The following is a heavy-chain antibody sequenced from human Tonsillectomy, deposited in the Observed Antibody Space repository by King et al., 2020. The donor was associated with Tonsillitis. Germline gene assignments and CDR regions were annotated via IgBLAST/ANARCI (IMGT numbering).Heavy chain of an antibody. J-gene: IGHJ4*02. Sequence: QLVQSGAEVKKPGASVKVPCKASGYTFTDYYIHWVRQAPGQGLEWMGWINPNNGDTSYAQKFQGRVAMTRDTSISAAYMELTSLRSNDTAVYYCVRGWRWQPPMDWGQGTLVTVSS. D-gene: IGHD5-24*01. CDR3: VRGWRWQPPMD. CDR1: GYTFTDYY. V-gene: IGHV1-2*02. CDR2: INPNNGDT.